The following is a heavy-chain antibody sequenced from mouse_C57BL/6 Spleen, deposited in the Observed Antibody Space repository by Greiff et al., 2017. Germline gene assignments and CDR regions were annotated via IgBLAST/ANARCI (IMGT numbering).Heavy chain of an antibody. J-gene: IGHJ3*01. CDR2: IYPGSGST. CDR3: AGGYDGYQAWFAY. Sequence: QVQLQQPGAELVKPGASVKMSCKASGYTFTSYWITSVKQRPGQGLEWIGDIYPGSGSTNYNEKFKSKATLTVDTSSSTAYMQLSSLTSEDSAVYYCAGGYDGYQAWFAYWGQGTLVTVSA. CDR1: GYTFTSYW. D-gene: IGHD2-3*01. V-gene: IGHV1-55*01.